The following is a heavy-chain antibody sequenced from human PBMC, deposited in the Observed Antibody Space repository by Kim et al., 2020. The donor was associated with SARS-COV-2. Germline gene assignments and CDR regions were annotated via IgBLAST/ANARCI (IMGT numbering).Heavy chain of an antibody. J-gene: IGHJ4*02. CDR1: GYTFTGYY. CDR2: INPNSGGT. V-gene: IGHV1-2*04. Sequence: ASVKVSCKASGYTFTGYYMHWVRQAPGQGLEWMGWINPNSGGTNYAQKFQGWVTMTRDTSISTAYMELSRLRSDDTAVYYCARSTGSGLLQPVDYWGQGTLVTVSS. CDR3: ARSTGSGLLQPVDY. D-gene: IGHD2-21*01.